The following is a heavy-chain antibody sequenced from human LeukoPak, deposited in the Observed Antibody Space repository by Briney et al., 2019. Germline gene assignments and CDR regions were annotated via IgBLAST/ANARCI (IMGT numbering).Heavy chain of an antibody. CDR1: GYSFTSYW. V-gene: IGHV5-10-1*01. D-gene: IGHD1-26*01. CDR2: IDPSDYYT. Sequence: GESLKISCKGSGYSFTSYWIGWVRQMPGKGLEWMGRIDPSDYYTNYSPSFQGHVTISADKSISTAYLQWSSLKASDTAMYYCARLLVGATHPEDYWGQGTLVTVSS. CDR3: ARLLVGATHPEDY. J-gene: IGHJ4*02.